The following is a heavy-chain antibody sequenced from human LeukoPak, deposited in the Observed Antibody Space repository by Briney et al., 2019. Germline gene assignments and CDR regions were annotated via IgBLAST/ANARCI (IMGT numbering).Heavy chain of an antibody. J-gene: IGHJ4*02. CDR3: ARAPPGGFDY. CDR1: GGSFSGYY. V-gene: IGHV4-34*01. D-gene: IGHD3-10*01. Sequence: SETLSLTCAVYGGSFSGYYWSWIRQPPGKGLEWIGEINHSGSTNYNPSLKSRVTISVDTSKNQFSLKLSSVTAADTAVYYCARAPPGGFDYWGLGTLVTVSS. CDR2: INHSGST.